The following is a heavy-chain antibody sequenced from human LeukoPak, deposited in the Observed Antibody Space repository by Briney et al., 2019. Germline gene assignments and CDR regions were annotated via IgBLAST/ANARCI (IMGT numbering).Heavy chain of an antibody. D-gene: IGHD3-22*01. V-gene: IGHV4-39*01. CDR2: IYFSGST. CDR3: ARHDDSSGYYPYFDY. J-gene: IGHJ4*02. Sequence: PSETLSLTCTVSGGSISSSSYYWGWIRQPPGKGLEWNGSIYFSGSTYYNPSLKSRVTISVDTSKNQFSLKLSSVTAADTAVYYCARHDDSSGYYPYFDYWGQGTLVTVSS. CDR1: GGSISSSSYY.